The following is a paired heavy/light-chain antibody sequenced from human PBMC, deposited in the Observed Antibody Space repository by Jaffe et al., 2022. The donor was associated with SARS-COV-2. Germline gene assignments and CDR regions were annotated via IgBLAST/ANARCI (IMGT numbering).Heavy chain of an antibody. Sequence: EVQLLESGGGLVQPGGSLRLSCAASGFTFRDSAMNWVRQAPGKGLEWVSAITDSGYSTYYADSVKGRFTISRDNSRSTLYLQMNSLRAEDTAVYYCAKPGRSFTPGYWGQGTLVTVSS. CDR3: AKPGRSFTPGY. J-gene: IGHJ4*02. V-gene: IGHV3-23*01. D-gene: IGHD2-15*01. CDR1: GFTFRDSA. CDR2: ITDSGYST.
Light chain of an antibody. Sequence: DIQMTQSPSSLSASVGDRVTITCRASQGISNYLAWFQQKPGKAPKSLIYAASSLQSGVPSKFSGSGSGTDFTLTISSLQSEDFATYYCQQYNSYPYTFGQGTKLEIK. J-gene: IGKJ2*01. CDR3: QQYNSYPYT. CDR1: QGISNY. CDR2: AAS. V-gene: IGKV1-16*02.